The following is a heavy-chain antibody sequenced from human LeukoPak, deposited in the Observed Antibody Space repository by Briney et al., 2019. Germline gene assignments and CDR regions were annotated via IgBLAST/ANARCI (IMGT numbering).Heavy chain of an antibody. Sequence: SETLSLTCTVSGGSISSYYWSWIRQPPGKGLEWIGYIYYSGSTNYNPSLKSRVTISVDTSKNQFSLKLSSVTAADTAVYYCARDIVRSYQLLSVFDYWGQGTLVTVSS. CDR1: GGSISSYY. CDR2: IYYSGST. V-gene: IGHV4-59*01. J-gene: IGHJ4*02. CDR3: ARDIVRSYQLLSVFDY. D-gene: IGHD2-2*01.